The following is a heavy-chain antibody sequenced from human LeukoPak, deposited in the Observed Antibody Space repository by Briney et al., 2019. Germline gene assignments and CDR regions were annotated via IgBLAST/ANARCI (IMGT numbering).Heavy chain of an antibody. CDR2: ISAYNGAT. CDR1: GGTFSSYA. CDR3: ATDGRYCSGGSCYSGAFDI. Sequence: ASVKVSCKASGGTFSSYAISWVRQAPGQGLEWMGWISAYNGATNYAHKFQGRVTMTTDTPTTTAYMELRSLRSDDTAVYYCATDGRYCSGGSCYSGAFDIWGQGTMVTVSS. D-gene: IGHD2-15*01. J-gene: IGHJ3*02. V-gene: IGHV1-18*01.